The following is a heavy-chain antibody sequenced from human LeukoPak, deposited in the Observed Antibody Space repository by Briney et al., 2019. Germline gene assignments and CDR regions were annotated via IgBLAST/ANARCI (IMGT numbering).Heavy chain of an antibody. CDR2: IIPIFGTA. CDR1: GGTFSSYA. CDR3: ARGGYCSSTSCYSSVDWFDP. D-gene: IGHD2-2*02. V-gene: IGHV1-69*05. J-gene: IGHJ5*02. Sequence: GASVKVSCKASGGTFSSYAISWMRQAPGQGLEWMGGIIPIFGTANYAQKFQGRVTITTDESTSTAYMELSSLRSEDTAVYYCARGGYCSSTSCYSSVDWFDPWGQGTLVTVSS.